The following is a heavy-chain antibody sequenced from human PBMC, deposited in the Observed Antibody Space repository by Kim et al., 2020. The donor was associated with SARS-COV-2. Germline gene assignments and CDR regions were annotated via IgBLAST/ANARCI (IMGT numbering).Heavy chain of an antibody. CDR3: ARSVATEPSFDF. D-gene: IGHD2-21*02. CDR2: VNPRGGST. V-gene: IGHV1-46*01. CDR1: GFTFTTYS. Sequence: ASVKVSCKASGFTFTTYSMHWLRQAPGRGLEWMGLVNPRGGSTTYAQKFQGRVTLTRDTSTSTVYMDLSSLKSEDTAMYYCARSVATEPSFDFWGQGTRVTVPS. J-gene: IGHJ4*02.